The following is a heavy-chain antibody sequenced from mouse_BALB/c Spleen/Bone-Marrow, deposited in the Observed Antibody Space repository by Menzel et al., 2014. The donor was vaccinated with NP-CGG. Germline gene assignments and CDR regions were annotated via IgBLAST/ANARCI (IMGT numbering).Heavy chain of an antibody. CDR2: ISSGSSTI. CDR3: ARYYGNYSGYFDV. J-gene: IGHJ1*01. Sequence: EVHLVESGGGLVQPGGSRKLSCAASGFTFSSFGMHWVRQAPEKGLEWVAYISSGSSTIYYADTVKDRFTISRDNPKNTLFLQMTSLRSEDTAMYYCARYYGNYSGYFDVWGAGTTVTVSS. V-gene: IGHV5-17*02. CDR1: GFTFSSFG. D-gene: IGHD2-1*01.